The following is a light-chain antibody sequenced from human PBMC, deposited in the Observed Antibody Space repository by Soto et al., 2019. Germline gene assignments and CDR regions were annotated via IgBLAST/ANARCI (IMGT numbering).Light chain of an antibody. Sequence: QAVVTQEPSLTVSPGGTVTLTCGSSTGAVTSSHYTYWFQRKPGQVPRALIFHTTNTHSWTPARFSGSLLGGRAALTLSGAQPEDEAEYYCMLTYNGPGMFGGGTKVTVL. CDR3: MLTYNGPGM. CDR2: HTT. CDR1: TGAVTSSHY. V-gene: IGLV7-46*01. J-gene: IGLJ3*02.